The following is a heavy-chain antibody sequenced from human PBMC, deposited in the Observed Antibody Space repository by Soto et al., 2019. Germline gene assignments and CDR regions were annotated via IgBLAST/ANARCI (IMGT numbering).Heavy chain of an antibody. V-gene: IGHV4-59*01. D-gene: IGHD2-8*01. CDR1: GTSISSYY. J-gene: IGHJ4*02. CDR2: IHYSGTT. CDR3: ARYNSYAIDY. Sequence: SETLSLTCTVSGTSISSYYWSWIRQPPGKGLEWIANIHYSGTTNYNPSLASRVTLSVDTSKNQFSLKMTSVTAADRARYFCARYNSYAIDYWGRGTLVTVSS.